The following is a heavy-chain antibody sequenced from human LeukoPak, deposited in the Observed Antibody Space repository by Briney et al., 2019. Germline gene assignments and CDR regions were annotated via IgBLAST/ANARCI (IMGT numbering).Heavy chain of an antibody. CDR3: AGNTNILGDVNWFDP. CDR2: IYNSGNT. CDR1: GASISNYY. D-gene: IGHD2-8*01. V-gene: IGHV4-59*01. Sequence: SETQSLTCTVSGASISNYYWNWIRQPPGKGLEWIGFIYNSGNTKYNPSLRGRVTISLDTSKNQFSLNLNSVTTADTAVYYCAGNTNILGDVNWFDPWGQGTLVTVSS. J-gene: IGHJ5*02.